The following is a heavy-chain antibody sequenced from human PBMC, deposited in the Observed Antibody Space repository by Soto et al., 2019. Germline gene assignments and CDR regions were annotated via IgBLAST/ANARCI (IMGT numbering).Heavy chain of an antibody. D-gene: IGHD6-19*01. V-gene: IGHV4-59*12. J-gene: IGHJ4*02. CDR1: GGSISSYY. Sequence: SETLSLTCTVSGGSISSYYWSWIRQPPGKGLEWIGYIYYSGSTNYNPSLKSRVTISVDTSKNQFSLKLSSVTAADAAVYYCARGGRAAVAGTAGFDYWGQGTLVTVSS. CDR3: ARGGRAAVAGTAGFDY. CDR2: IYYSGST.